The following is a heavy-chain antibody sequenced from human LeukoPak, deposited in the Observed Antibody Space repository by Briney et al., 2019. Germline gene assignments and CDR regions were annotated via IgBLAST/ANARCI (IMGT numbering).Heavy chain of an antibody. D-gene: IGHD2/OR15-2a*01. J-gene: IGHJ5*02. Sequence: GGSLRLSCAASGFTFSSYTMNWVRQAPGKGLEWVSPISRRSTYIYYADSVRGRFTISRDNAKNTLYLQMNSLRAEDTAVYYCANMAVPALGQGTLVTVSS. CDR1: GFTFSSYT. CDR2: ISRRSTYI. V-gene: IGHV3-21*01. CDR3: ANMAVPA.